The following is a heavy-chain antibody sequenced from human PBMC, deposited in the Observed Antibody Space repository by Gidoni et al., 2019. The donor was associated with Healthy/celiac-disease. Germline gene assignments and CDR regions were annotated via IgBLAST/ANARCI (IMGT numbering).Heavy chain of an antibody. CDR2: IYYSGST. CDR1: GGSISSGGYY. CDR3: ARDGRTVTTKDALDI. J-gene: IGHJ3*02. Sequence: QVQLQESGPGLVKPSHTLSLTCTVSGGSISSGGYYWSWIRQHPGKGREWIGYIYYSGSTYYNPYLKSRVTISVDTSKNQFSLKLSSVTAADTAVDYCARDGRTVTTKDALDIWGQGTMVTVSA. V-gene: IGHV4-31*03. D-gene: IGHD4-17*01.